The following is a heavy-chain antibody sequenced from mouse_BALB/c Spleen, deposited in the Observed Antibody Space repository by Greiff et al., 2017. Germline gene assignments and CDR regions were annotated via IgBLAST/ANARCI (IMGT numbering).Heavy chain of an antibody. Sequence: EVKLMESGGGLVKPGGSLKLSCAASGFTFSSYAMSWVRQTPEKRLEWVASISSGGSTYYPDSVKGRFTISRDNARNILYLQMSSLRSEDTAMYYCAREVGSRFAYWGQGTLVTVSA. CDR2: ISSGGST. D-gene: IGHD1-1*01. V-gene: IGHV5-6-5*01. CDR1: GFTFSSYA. J-gene: IGHJ3*01. CDR3: AREVGSRFAY.